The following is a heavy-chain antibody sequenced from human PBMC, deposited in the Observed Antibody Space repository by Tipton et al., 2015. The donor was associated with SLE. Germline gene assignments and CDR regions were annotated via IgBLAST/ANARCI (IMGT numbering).Heavy chain of an antibody. V-gene: IGHV4-31*02. J-gene: IGHJ4*02. Sequence: LRLSCTVSGVSISSGGHYWSWLRQLPGKGLEWIGYLYYSGSTEYNPSLKSRVTISIDSSKSQLSLNLSSVTAADTAVYYCARDPGMSRYLDGRYFDYWGRGTQDTVSS. D-gene: IGHD3-9*01. CDR3: ARDPGMSRYLDGRYFDY. CDR2: LYYSGST. CDR1: GVSISSGGHY.